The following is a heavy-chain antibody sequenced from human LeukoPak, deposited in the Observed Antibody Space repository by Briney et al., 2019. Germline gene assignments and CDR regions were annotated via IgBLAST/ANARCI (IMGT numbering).Heavy chain of an antibody. CDR1: GFSFSNYA. J-gene: IGHJ4*02. CDR3: AREYSGSWYHFGY. CDR2: ISASGGSA. Sequence: GGSLRLSCTASGFSFSNYAMIWVRQAPGKGLEWVSGISASGGSAYYADSVKGRFTISRDNSKNTLYLQMNSLRFEDTAVYYCAREYSGSWYHFGYWGQGTLLTVSP. D-gene: IGHD5-12*01. V-gene: IGHV3-23*01.